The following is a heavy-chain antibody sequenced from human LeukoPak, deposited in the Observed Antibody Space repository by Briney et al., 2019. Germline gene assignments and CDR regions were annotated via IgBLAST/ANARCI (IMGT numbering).Heavy chain of an antibody. CDR2: ITSSSSYI. Sequence: PGGSLRLSCAASGFTFSSYTMNWVRQAPGKGLEWVSSITSSSSYIYYADSVKGRFTISRDNAKNSLYLQMNSLRAEDTAVYYCARRAGAYSHPYDYWGQGTLVTVSS. CDR1: GFTFSSYT. CDR3: ARRAGAYSHPYDY. V-gene: IGHV3-21*04. D-gene: IGHD4/OR15-4a*01. J-gene: IGHJ4*02.